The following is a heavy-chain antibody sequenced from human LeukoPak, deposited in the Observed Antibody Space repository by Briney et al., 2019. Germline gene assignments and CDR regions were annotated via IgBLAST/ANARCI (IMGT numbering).Heavy chain of an antibody. CDR1: GGSVISGHYC. D-gene: IGHD3-10*01. CDR3: AKLPTGFPNWFDP. CDR2: VHVNGQT. Sequence: SETLSLTCTVSGGSVISGHYCWGWVRQPPGKGLEWIASVHVNGQTYSNPSLSGRVTMSIDTSKNQFSLKLTSLTAADTAVYYCAKLPTGFPNWFDPWGQGTLVTVSS. V-gene: IGHV4-39*01. J-gene: IGHJ5*02.